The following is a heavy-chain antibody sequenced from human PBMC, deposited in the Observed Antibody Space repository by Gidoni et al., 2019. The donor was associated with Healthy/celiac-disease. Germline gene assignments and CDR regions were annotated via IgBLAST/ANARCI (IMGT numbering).Heavy chain of an antibody. Sequence: QLQLQESGPGLVKPSETLSLTCTVSGGSISSSSYYWGWSRQPPWKGLEWIGSIYYSGSTYYNPSLKSRVTISVDTSKNQFSLKLSSVTAADTAVYYCARRAGSGYYYGGDYWGQGTLVTVSS. CDR2: IYYSGST. CDR1: GGSISSSSYY. D-gene: IGHD3-22*01. J-gene: IGHJ4*02. CDR3: ARRAGSGYYYGGDY. V-gene: IGHV4-39*01.